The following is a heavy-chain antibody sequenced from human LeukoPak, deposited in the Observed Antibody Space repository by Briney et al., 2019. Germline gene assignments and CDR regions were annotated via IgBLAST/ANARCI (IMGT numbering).Heavy chain of an antibody. D-gene: IGHD3-3*01. CDR3: AKGGDYDFWSGYYLDVGAFDI. Sequence: PGGSLRLSCAASGFTFSSYAMSWVRQAPGKGLEWVSAISGSGGSIYYADSVKGRFTISRDNSKNTLYLQMNSLRAEDTAVYYCAKGGDYDFWSGYYLDVGAFDIWGQGTMVTVSS. CDR2: ISGSGGSI. J-gene: IGHJ3*02. V-gene: IGHV3-23*01. CDR1: GFTFSSYA.